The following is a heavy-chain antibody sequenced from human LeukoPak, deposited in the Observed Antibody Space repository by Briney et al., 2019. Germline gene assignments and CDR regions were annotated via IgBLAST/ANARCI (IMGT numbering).Heavy chain of an antibody. D-gene: IGHD4-23*01. V-gene: IGHV1-69*17. Sequence: ASVKVSCKASGGTFSSYALSWMRQAPGQGLEWMGRVIPMFDVRDYAEKFQGRITLTADTSTGTAYMELSSLTSDDTAVYYCARDPALEGTEDYRDFGGVESVDAFDVWGXGTMVTVFS. CDR1: GGTFSSYA. J-gene: IGHJ3*01. CDR2: VIPMFDVR. CDR3: ARDPALEGTEDYRDFGGVESVDAFDV.